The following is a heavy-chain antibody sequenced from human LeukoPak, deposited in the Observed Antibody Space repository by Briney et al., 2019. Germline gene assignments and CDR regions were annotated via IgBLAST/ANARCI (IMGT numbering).Heavy chain of an antibody. CDR3: TTGCGGDCYQLYYYYGMDD. CDR1: GFTFSNAW. CDR2: IKSKTDGGTT. V-gene: IGHV3-15*01. D-gene: IGHD2-21*02. J-gene: IGHJ6*02. Sequence: PGGSLRLSCAASGFTFSNAWMSWVRQAPGKGLEWVGRIKSKTDGGTTDYAAPVKGRFTISRDDSKNTLYLQMNSLKTEDTAVYYCTTGCGGDCYQLYYYYGMDDWGQGTTVTVSS.